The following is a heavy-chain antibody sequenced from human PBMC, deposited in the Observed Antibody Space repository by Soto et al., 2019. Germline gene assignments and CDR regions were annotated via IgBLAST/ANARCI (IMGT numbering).Heavy chain of an antibody. J-gene: IGHJ3*02. CDR2: INPSGGST. Sequence: GRSVKFTCKSSGYACTNFYVHWVRQTNEQGLEWMGIINPSGGSTSYAQKFQGRVTMTRDTSTSTVYMELSSLRSEDTAVYYCARVGLGGSSGYYGDAFDIWGQGTMV. V-gene: IGHV1-46*01. CDR3: ARVGLGGSSGYYGDAFDI. CDR1: GYACTNFY. D-gene: IGHD3-22*01.